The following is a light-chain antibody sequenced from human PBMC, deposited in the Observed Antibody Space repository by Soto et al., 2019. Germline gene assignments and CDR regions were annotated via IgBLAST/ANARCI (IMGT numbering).Light chain of an antibody. V-gene: IGKV3-20*01. Sequence: ETVLTQSPGTLSLSPGERVTLSCRARQSVSYLAWYQQKPGQAPMLLIYGASSRATGIPDRFSGSGSGTDFTLTISRLEPEDFAVYYCQQYDSSPPSWTFGQGTTVEVK. CDR1: QSVSY. CDR2: GAS. CDR3: QQYDSSPPSWT. J-gene: IGKJ1*01.